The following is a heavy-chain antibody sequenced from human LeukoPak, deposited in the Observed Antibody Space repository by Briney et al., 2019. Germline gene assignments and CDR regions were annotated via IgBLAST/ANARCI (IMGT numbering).Heavy chain of an antibody. Sequence: SVKVSCKASGGTFSSYAISWVRQAPGQGLEWMGGIIPIFGIANYAQKFQGRVTITADESTSTAYMELSSLRSEDTAVYYCASGVLYYEFLEWLLFPFDYWGQGTLVTVSS. CDR3: ASGVLYYEFLEWLLFPFDY. J-gene: IGHJ4*02. CDR1: GGTFSSYA. V-gene: IGHV1-69*13. CDR2: IIPIFGIA. D-gene: IGHD3-3*01.